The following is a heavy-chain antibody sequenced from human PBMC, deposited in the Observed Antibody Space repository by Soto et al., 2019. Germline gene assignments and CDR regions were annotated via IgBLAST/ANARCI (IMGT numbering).Heavy chain of an antibody. CDR3: RVLAAVYDAFDI. D-gene: IGHD2-15*01. V-gene: IGHV3-53*01. CDR1: GFTVSSNY. Sequence: GGSLRLSCAASGFTVSSNYMSWVRQAPGKGLEWVSVIYSGGSTYYADSVKGRFTISRDNSKNTLYLQMNSMRAEDTAVYYCRVLAAVYDAFDIWGQGTMVTVSS. J-gene: IGHJ3*02. CDR2: IYSGGST.